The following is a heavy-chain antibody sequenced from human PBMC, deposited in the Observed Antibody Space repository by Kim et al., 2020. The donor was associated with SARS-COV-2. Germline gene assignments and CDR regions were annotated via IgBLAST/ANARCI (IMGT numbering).Heavy chain of an antibody. V-gene: IGHV3-30*01. CDR2: K. Sequence: KYYADSVKGRFTISRDNSKNTLYLQMNSLRAEDTAVYYCARVTSSIGWGYWGQGTLVTVSS. D-gene: IGHD2-2*01. CDR3: ARVTSSIGWGY. J-gene: IGHJ4*02.